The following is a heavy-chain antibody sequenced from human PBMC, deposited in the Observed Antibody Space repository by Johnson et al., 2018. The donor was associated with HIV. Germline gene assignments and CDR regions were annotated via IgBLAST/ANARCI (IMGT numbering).Heavy chain of an antibody. J-gene: IGHJ3*02. D-gene: IGHD2-15*01. CDR1: AFTFSRYW. CDR2: IKQDGSEK. Sequence: VHLVESGGGLVQPGGSLRLSCAASAFTFSRYWMSWVRQAPGKGLEWVANIKQDGSEKYYVDSVKGRFTISRDNAKNSLYLQMNSLRAEDTAVYYCARDGVVVVPGGWGAFDIWGQGTLVTVSS. V-gene: IGHV3-7*01. CDR3: ARDGVVVVPGGWGAFDI.